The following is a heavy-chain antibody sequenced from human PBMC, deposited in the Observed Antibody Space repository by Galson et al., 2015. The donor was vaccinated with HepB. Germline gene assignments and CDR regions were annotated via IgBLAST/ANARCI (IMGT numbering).Heavy chain of an antibody. CDR2: IYSSGNT. CDR3: ARGDRSWVTAGPYFFDY. D-gene: IGHD1-14*01. CDR1: GDSINNYY. Sequence: ETLSLTCTVSGDSINNYYWTWIRQPPGKGLEWIGNIYSSGNTNYNPSLKSRVTISVDTSKKQFSLKLTSVTAADTAVYYCARGDRSWVTAGPYFFDYWGQGALATVSS. V-gene: IGHV4-59*01. J-gene: IGHJ4*02.